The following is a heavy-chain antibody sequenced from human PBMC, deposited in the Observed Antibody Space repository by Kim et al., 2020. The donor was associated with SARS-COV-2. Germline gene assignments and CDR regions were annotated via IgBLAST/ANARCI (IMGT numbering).Heavy chain of an antibody. CDR2: FDPEDGET. CDR3: ARGPEGDTSYYYYMDV. V-gene: IGHV1-24*01. CDR1: GYTLTELS. D-gene: IGHD1-26*01. Sequence: ASVKVSCKVSGYTLTELSMHWVRQAPGKGLEWMGGFDPEDGETIYAQKFQGRVTMTEDTSTDTAYMELSSLRSEDTAVYYCARGPEGDTSYYYYMDVWGKGTSVTVSS. J-gene: IGHJ6*03.